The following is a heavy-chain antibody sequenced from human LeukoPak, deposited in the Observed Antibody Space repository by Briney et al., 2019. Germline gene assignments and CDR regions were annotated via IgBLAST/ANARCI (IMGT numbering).Heavy chain of an antibody. J-gene: IGHJ4*02. CDR3: AKDLTAMIRYYFDY. D-gene: IGHD5-18*01. Sequence: GGSLRLSCAASGITFSSYAMSWVRQPPGKGLEWVSAISGSAGSAYYADSVKGRFTISRDNSKNTLHLQMNSLRAEDTAIYYCAKDLTAMIRYYFDYWGQGTLLTVSS. CDR1: GITFSSYA. V-gene: IGHV3-23*01. CDR2: ISGSAGSA.